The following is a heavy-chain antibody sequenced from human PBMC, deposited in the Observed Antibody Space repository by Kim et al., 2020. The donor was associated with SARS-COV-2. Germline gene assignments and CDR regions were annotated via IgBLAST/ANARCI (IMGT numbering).Heavy chain of an antibody. CDR1: GFTFSNYA. CDR2: ISDTGGYS. Sequence: GGSLRLSCAASGFTFSNYAMSWVRQAPGKGLEWVSTISDTGGYSYYADSVRGRFTISRDNSRNTLYLQMNSLRAEDTAVYYCAKEGIPDSRHRSSDYWGRGTLVPVSS. J-gene: IGHJ2*01. CDR3: AKEGIPDSRHRSSDY. V-gene: IGHV3-23*01. D-gene: IGHD6-13*01.